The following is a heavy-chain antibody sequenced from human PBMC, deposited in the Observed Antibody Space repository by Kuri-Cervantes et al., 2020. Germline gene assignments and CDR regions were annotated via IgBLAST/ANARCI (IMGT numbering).Heavy chain of an antibody. V-gene: IGHV4-59*01. J-gene: IGHJ4*02. CDR2: IYYSGST. D-gene: IGHD3-10*01. Sequence: SQTLSLTCAVSGGSISSYYWSWIRQPPGKGLEWIGYIYYSGSTNYNPSLKSRVTISVDTSKNQFSLKLSSVTAADTAVYYCARDNLNFGFDYWGQGTLVTVFS. CDR1: GGSISSYY. CDR3: ARDNLNFGFDY.